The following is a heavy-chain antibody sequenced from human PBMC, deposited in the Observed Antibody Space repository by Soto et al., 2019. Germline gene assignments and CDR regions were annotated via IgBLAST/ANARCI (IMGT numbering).Heavy chain of an antibody. Sequence: ASVKVSCKASNYTFITYGITWVRQAPGQGFEWVGWITPYNGNTNYGQNFQGRVTMTADTSTSTAYMELRAVTAADSAVYYCARESPGELAYYFDFWGQGTPVTVSS. V-gene: IGHV1-18*01. CDR2: ITPYNGNT. J-gene: IGHJ4*02. CDR3: ARESPGELAYYFDF. D-gene: IGHD3-16*01. CDR1: NYTFITYG.